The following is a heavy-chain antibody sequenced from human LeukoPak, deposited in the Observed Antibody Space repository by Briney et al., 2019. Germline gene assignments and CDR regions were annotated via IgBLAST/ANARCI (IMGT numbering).Heavy chain of an antibody. CDR1: GGSFSGYY. V-gene: IGHV4-34*01. CDR2: INHSGST. Sequence: PSETLSLTYAVYGGSFSGYYWSWIRQPPGTGLEWIGEINHSGSTNYNPSLKSRVTISVDTSKNQFSLKLSSVTAADTAVYYCARRNRRDGYIDDFFDYWGQGTLVTVSS. CDR3: ARRNRRDGYIDDFFDY. D-gene: IGHD5-24*01. J-gene: IGHJ4*02.